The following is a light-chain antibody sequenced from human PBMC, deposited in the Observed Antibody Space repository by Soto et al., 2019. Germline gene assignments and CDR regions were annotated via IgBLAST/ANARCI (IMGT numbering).Light chain of an antibody. J-gene: IGKJ5*01. V-gene: IGKV3D-15*02. CDR1: QRISTN. CDR2: GAS. Sequence: EIVMTQSPATLSVSPGESATLSCRASQRISTNLAWYQHKRGQAPRLLIYGASRRATGIPDRFSGSASGTDFTLTISRLEPEDFAVYFCQQYSDLPMTFGQGTRLEIK. CDR3: QQYSDLPMT.